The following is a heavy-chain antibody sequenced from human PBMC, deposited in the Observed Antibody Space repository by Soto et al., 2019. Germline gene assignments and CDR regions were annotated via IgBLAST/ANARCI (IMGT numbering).Heavy chain of an antibody. Sequence: GGSLRLSCAGSGFTFSSYGIHWVRQAPGKGLEWVALISYDGGNEKYTESVKDRFTISRDDSHNVAYLQMSSLRTEDTAMYYCAKDRYSGTYPTDFDYWGQGSLVTVSS. CDR3: AKDRYSGTYPTDFDY. V-gene: IGHV3-30*18. D-gene: IGHD1-26*01. CDR2: ISYDGGNE. J-gene: IGHJ4*02. CDR1: GFTFSSYG.